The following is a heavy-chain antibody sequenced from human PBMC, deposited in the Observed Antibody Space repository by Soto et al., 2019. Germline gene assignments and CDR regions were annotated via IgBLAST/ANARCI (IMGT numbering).Heavy chain of an antibody. J-gene: IGHJ5*02. D-gene: IGHD6-6*01. CDR1: GFTFSSYG. CDR2: ISYDGSNK. V-gene: IGHV3-30*18. CDR3: AKDRPLAP. Sequence: GGSLRLSCAASGFTFSSYGMHWVRQAPGKGLEWVAVISYDGSNKYYADSVKGRFTISRDNSKNTLYLQMNSLRAEDTAVYYCAKDRPLAPWGQGTLVTAPQ.